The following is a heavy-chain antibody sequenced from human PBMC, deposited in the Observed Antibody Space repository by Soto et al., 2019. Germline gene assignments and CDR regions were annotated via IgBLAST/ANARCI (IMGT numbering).Heavy chain of an antibody. V-gene: IGHV4-34*01. CDR3: ARANWYSEY. D-gene: IGHD7-27*01. CDR1: GGSFSGYY. J-gene: IGHJ4*02. Sequence: PSETLSLTCAVYGGSFSGYYWSWIRQPPGKGLEWIGEINHTGSTNYNPSLKIRVTMPVDTSKNRLSLNLTSLTAADTAIYYCARANWYSEYWGQGTLVTVSS. CDR2: INHTGST.